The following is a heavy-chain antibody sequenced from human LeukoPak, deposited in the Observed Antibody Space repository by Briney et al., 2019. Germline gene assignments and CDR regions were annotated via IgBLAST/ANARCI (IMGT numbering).Heavy chain of an antibody. V-gene: IGHV4-4*02. J-gene: IGHJ4*02. Sequence: PSETLSLTCAVSGSSISSDKWWSWVRQPPGKGLGWIGEINHSGNTNYSPSLKSRVTMSTDKSKNEFSLRLTSVTAADTAVYYCARAGVWLPAVWGQGTLVTVSS. CDR2: INHSGNT. CDR3: ARAGVWLPAV. CDR1: GSSISSDKW. D-gene: IGHD3-9*01.